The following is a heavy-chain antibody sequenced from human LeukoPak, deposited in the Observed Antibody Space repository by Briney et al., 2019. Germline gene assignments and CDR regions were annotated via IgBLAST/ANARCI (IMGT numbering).Heavy chain of an antibody. J-gene: IGHJ4*02. CDR3: AKESGKYDY. Sequence: GGSLRLCCLAPGLNFEDSGMHWVRQAPGKGLEWVSLISADGGSTFSADSVKGRFSISRDNSKNSLYLQMNSLRGEDTAMYYCAKESGKYDYWGQGTLVAVSS. CDR1: GLNFEDSG. V-gene: IGHV3-43*02. CDR2: ISADGGST.